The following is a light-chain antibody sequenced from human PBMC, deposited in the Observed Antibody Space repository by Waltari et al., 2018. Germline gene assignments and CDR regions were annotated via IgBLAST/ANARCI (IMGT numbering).Light chain of an antibody. CDR1: SSDIGRYDI. CDR2: DVS. J-gene: IGLJ3*02. CDR3: CSYAGNYIWV. V-gene: IGLV2-23*02. Sequence: QSALTQPASVSGSPGQSVTIPCTGASSDIGRYDIVSWYQQHPGNAPKLINCDVSKRPSGVSDRFSGSKSGDTASLTISGLQFEDEADYYCCSYAGNYIWVFGGGTRLTVL.